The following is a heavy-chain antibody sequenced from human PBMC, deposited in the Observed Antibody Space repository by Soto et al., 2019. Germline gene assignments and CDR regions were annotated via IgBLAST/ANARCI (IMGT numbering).Heavy chain of an antibody. CDR1: GFTFGDYA. D-gene: IGHD2-8*01. Sequence: SLRLSCTGSGFTFGDYAMSWFRQAPGKGLEWVGFIRSKTYGGATEYAASVKGRFTISRDDSKSVAYLQMNSLKTEDTAMYYCARVNAYYDYWGQGTLVTAPQ. V-gene: IGHV3-49*03. CDR2: IRSKTYGGAT. J-gene: IGHJ4*02. CDR3: ARVNAYYDY.